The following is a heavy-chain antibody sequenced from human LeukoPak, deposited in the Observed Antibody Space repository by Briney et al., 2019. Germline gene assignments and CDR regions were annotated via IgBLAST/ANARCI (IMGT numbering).Heavy chain of an antibody. Sequence: GGSLRLSCAASGFTFSSYAMSWVRRAPGKGLEWVSAISGSGGSTYYADSVKGRFTISRDNSKNTLYLQMNSLRAEDTAVYYCAKDKVRLITFGGVIVDYWGQGTLVTVSS. D-gene: IGHD3-16*02. J-gene: IGHJ4*02. CDR2: ISGSGGST. CDR3: AKDKVRLITFGGVIVDY. V-gene: IGHV3-23*01. CDR1: GFTFSSYA.